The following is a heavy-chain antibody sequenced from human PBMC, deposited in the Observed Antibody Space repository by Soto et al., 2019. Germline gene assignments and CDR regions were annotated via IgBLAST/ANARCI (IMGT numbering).Heavy chain of an antibody. V-gene: IGHV3-23*01. Sequence: PGGSLRLSCTASGFTFSNCAMNWVRQAPGKGLEWVSAISGSGGSTYYADSVKGRFTISRDNSKNTLYLQMNSLRAEDTAVYYCAKDRGLGDYGPFDFDYWGQGTLVTVSS. CDR3: AKDRGLGDYGPFDFDY. CDR2: ISGSGGST. D-gene: IGHD4-17*01. CDR1: GFTFSNCA. J-gene: IGHJ4*02.